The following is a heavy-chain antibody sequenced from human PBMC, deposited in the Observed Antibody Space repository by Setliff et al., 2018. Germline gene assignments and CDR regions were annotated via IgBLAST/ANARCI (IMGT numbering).Heavy chain of an antibody. CDR2: IYITGNP. Sequence: SETLSLTCAASGASIRQTSYFWTWVRQPAGKGLEWIGHIYITGNPNVNPSLKSRVAMSIDNSGNQFSLNLQSVTAADTAVYYCTRLYYTSRALYFDIWGQGHPVTVSS. CDR3: TRLYYTSRALYFDI. CDR1: GASIRQTSYF. V-gene: IGHV4-61*09. J-gene: IGHJ4*02. D-gene: IGHD3-3*01.